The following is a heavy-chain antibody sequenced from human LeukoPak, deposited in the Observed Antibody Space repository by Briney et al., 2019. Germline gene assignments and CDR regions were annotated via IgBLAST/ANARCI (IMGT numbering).Heavy chain of an antibody. V-gene: IGHV3-23*01. CDR2: FSASGGMT. D-gene: IGHD4-17*01. Sequence: GGLLRLCWAGSGFIFNKYAMSGLREPAGKGAELVSVFSASGGMTFYADSVKGRFTNSRDDSKNTLYLDMNGLRVEDTAVYYCAKDPNGDYVGGFDMWGQGTMVTVSS. CDR3: AKDPNGDYVGGFDM. J-gene: IGHJ3*02. CDR1: GFIFNKYA.